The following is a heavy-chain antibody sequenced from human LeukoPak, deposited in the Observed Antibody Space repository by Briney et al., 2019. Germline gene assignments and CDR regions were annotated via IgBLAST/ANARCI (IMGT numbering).Heavy chain of an antibody. Sequence: ASVKVSCKASGYTFTSYDINRVRQATGQGLEWMGWMNPNSGNTGYAQKFQGRVTMTRNTSISTAYMELSSLRSEDTAVYYCARGFYSSSSAHLDYWGQGTLVTVSS. V-gene: IGHV1-8*01. CDR2: MNPNSGNT. J-gene: IGHJ4*02. D-gene: IGHD6-6*01. CDR1: GYTFTSYD. CDR3: ARGFYSSSSAHLDY.